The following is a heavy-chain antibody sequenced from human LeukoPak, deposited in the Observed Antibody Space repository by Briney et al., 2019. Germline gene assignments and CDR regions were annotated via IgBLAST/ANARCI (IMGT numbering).Heavy chain of an antibody. CDR1: GGSFSGYY. CDR3: ASYPRYDILTGYPD. Sequence: SETLSLTCAVYGGSFSGYYWGWIRQPPGKGLEWIGSIYYSGSTYYNPSLKSRVTISVDTSKNQFSLKLSSVTAADTAVYYCASYPRYDILTGYPDWGQGTLVTVSS. J-gene: IGHJ4*02. D-gene: IGHD3-9*01. CDR2: IYYSGST. V-gene: IGHV4-34*01.